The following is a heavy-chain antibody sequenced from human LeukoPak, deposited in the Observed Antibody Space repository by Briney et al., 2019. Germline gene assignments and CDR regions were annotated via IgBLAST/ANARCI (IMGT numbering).Heavy chain of an antibody. J-gene: IGHJ4*02. CDR3: AREVDRSFGY. CDR2: ITQESSEK. V-gene: IGHV3-7*01. Sequence: PGGSLRLSCAASGFRFSGFWMSWVHQAPGKGPEWVANITQESSEKYYVDSVRGRFTISRDNAKNSLSLQMNSLRVEDTAVYYCAREVDRSFGYWGQGNVVTVSS. CDR1: GFRFSGFW. D-gene: IGHD1-26*01.